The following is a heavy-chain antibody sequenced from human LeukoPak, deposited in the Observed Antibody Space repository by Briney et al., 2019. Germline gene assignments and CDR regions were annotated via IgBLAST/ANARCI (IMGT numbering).Heavy chain of an antibody. D-gene: IGHD3-22*01. Sequence: TSETLSLTCSVSGYSITSGYFWGWIRQPPGKGLEWIGSIYHSGSTNYNPSLKSRVTISVDTSKKQFSLRLSSVTAADTAVYYCARQKDNSGYFFRWGQGTLVTVSS. CDR1: GYSITSGYF. V-gene: IGHV4-38-2*02. J-gene: IGHJ4*02. CDR3: ARQKDNSGYFFR. CDR2: IYHSGST.